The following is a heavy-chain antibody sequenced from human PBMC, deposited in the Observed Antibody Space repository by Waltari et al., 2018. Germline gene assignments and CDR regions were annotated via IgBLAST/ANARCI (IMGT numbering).Heavy chain of an antibody. CDR3: ARVEDGPQGTFDY. Sequence: QVQLQESGPGLVKPSQTLSLTCTVSGGSISSGRYYWSWVRQPAGKGLEWIGRIYISGNTNYSPSLKSRVTISIDTSKNQFSLKLSSVTAADTAVYYCARVEDGPQGTFDYWGQGTLVTVSS. V-gene: IGHV4-61*02. CDR2: IYISGNT. D-gene: IGHD3-10*01. J-gene: IGHJ4*02. CDR1: GGSISSGRYY.